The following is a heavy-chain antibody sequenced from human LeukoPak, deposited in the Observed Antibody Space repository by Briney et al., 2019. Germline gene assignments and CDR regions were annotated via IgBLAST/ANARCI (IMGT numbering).Heavy chain of an antibody. J-gene: IGHJ3*02. V-gene: IGHV3-48*02. CDR2: ISSSSTTI. CDR3: ARRMGGELVAFDI. CDR1: GFTFSSYS. D-gene: IGHD1-7*01. Sequence: PGGSLRLSCAASGFTFSSYSMNWVRQAPGKGLEWVSYISSSSTTIYFADSVKGRSTISRDNAKNSLYLQMNSLRDEDTAVYYCARRMGGELVAFDIWGQGTMVTVSS.